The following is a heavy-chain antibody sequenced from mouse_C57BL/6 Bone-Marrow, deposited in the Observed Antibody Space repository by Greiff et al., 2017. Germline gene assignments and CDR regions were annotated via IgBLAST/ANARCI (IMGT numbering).Heavy chain of an antibody. V-gene: IGHV1-19*01. CDR2: INPYNGGT. J-gene: IGHJ1*03. D-gene: IGHD1-1*01. Sequence: EVQLQQSGPVLVKPGASVKMSCKASGYTFTDYYMNWVKQSHGKSLEWIRVINPYNGGTSYNQKFKGKATLTVDKSSSTAYMELNSLTSEDSAVYYCARSASYYYGSSYWYFDVWGTGTTVTVSS. CDR3: ARSASYYYGSSYWYFDV. CDR1: GYTFTDYY.